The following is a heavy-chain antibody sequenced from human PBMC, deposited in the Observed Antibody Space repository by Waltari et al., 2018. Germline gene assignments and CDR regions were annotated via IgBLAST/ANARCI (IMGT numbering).Heavy chain of an antibody. V-gene: IGHV3-30*02. CDR3: AKGKIGQQLVRDFDY. CDR1: GFICSNYA. J-gene: IGHJ4*02. Sequence: VQMVESGGGVVQPGGSLRLYWAESGFICSNYAMNKGRQAPGKVLEWSSFIRYDGSNEYYADSVKGRFTISRDNSKNTLYLQINSLRAEDTAVYYCAKGKIGQQLVRDFDYWGQGTLVTVSS. CDR2: IRYDGSNE. D-gene: IGHD6-13*01.